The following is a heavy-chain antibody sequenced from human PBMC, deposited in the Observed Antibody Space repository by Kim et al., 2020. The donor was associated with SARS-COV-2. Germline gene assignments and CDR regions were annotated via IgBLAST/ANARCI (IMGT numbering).Heavy chain of an antibody. V-gene: IGHV4-4*02. Sequence: PGKGLGWIGEIYHSGSTNYNPSLKSRVTISVDKSKHQFSLKLSSVTAADTAVYYCASRDYYYYYGMDVWGQGTTVTVSS. CDR3: ASRDYYYYYGMDV. CDR2: IYHSGST. J-gene: IGHJ6*02.